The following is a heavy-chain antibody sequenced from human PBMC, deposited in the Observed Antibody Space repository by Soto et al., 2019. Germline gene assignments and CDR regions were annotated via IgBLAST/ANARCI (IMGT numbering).Heavy chain of an antibody. CDR3: ARDRGDYYDSSGPAHYYYGMDV. CDR2: ISAYNGNT. Sequence: QVPLVQSGAEVKKPGASVKVSCKASGYTFTSYGISWVRQAPGQGLEWVGWISAYNGNTNYAQKLQGRGTMTTDTSTSTAYMELRSLRSDDTAVYYCARDRGDYYDSSGPAHYYYGMDVWGQGTTVTVSS. J-gene: IGHJ6*02. D-gene: IGHD3-22*01. V-gene: IGHV1-18*04. CDR1: GYTFTSYG.